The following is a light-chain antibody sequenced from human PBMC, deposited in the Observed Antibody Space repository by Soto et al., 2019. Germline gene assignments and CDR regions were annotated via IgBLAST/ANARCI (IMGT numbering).Light chain of an antibody. J-gene: IGLJ2*01. CDR2: NVS. CDR1: SSDVGGYNY. CDR3: RSYTSSSTLVV. V-gene: IGLV2-14*01. Sequence: QSALTQPASVSRTPGQSITIPCTGTSSDVGGYNYVSWYQQHPGKAPKLMIYNVSNRPSGVSNRFSGSKSGNTASLTISGLQAEDEADYCCRSYTSSSTLVVFGGGTKLTVL.